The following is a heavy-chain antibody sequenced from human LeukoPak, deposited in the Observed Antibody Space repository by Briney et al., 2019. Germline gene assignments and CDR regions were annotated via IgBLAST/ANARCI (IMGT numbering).Heavy chain of an antibody. CDR1: GYTFTSYG. V-gene: IGHV1-18*01. CDR2: ISAYNGNT. D-gene: IGHD3-22*01. Sequence: ASVKVSCKASGYTFTSYGISWVRQAPGQGLEWMGWISAYNGNTNYAQKLQGRVTMTTDTSTSTAYMELRSLRSDDTAVYYCAGDYPYYYDSSGYSAIDYWGQGTLVTVSS. CDR3: AGDYPYYYDSSGYSAIDY. J-gene: IGHJ4*02.